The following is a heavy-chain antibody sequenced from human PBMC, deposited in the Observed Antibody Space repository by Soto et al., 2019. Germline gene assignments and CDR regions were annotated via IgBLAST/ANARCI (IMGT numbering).Heavy chain of an antibody. V-gene: IGHV4-31*03. J-gene: IGHJ6*03. CDR1: GGSISSGGYY. CDR2: IYYSGST. CDR3: ARAENWAYYDILTGSPSPQYYYMDV. Sequence: SETLSLTCTFSGGSISSGGYYWSWIRQHPGKGLEWIGYIYYSGSTYYNPSLKSRVTISVDTSKNQFSLKLSSVTAADTAVYYCARAENWAYYDILTGSPSPQYYYMDVWGKGTTVTVSS. D-gene: IGHD3-9*01.